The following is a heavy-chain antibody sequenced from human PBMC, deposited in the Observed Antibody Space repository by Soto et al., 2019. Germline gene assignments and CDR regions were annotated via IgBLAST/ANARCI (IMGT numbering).Heavy chain of an antibody. CDR2: IWYDGSNK. D-gene: IGHD4-4*01. Sequence: QVQLVESGGGVVQPGRSLRLSCAASGFTFSSYGMHWVRQAPGKGLEWVAVIWYDGSNKYYADSVKGRFTISRDNSKNTMYLQMNSLRAEDTAVYYCASWRLQGFDPWGQGTLVTVSS. V-gene: IGHV3-33*01. CDR3: ASWRLQGFDP. J-gene: IGHJ5*02. CDR1: GFTFSSYG.